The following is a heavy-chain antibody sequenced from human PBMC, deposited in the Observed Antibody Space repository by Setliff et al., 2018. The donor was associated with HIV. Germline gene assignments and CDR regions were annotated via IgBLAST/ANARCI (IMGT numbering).Heavy chain of an antibody. D-gene: IGHD2-2*01. CDR3: AKGLGFCGSTTCFFDY. V-gene: IGHV5-51*01. J-gene: IGHJ4*02. CDR2: IYPGDSDS. CDR1: GYSFTDYW. Sequence: GESLKISCKGSGYSFTDYWIGWVRQMPGKDLEYMGIIYPGDSDSKYSPSLQGQVTFSADKSISTAYLQWSSLKASDSGIYYCAKGLGFCGSTTCFFDYWGQGTPVTV.